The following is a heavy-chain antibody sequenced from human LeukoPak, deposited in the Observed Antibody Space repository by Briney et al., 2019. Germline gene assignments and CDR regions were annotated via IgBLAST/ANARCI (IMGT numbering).Heavy chain of an antibody. CDR3: AKWDYESYYMDV. CDR2: IRYDGSNK. CDR1: GFTFSSYG. J-gene: IGHJ6*03. V-gene: IGHV3-30*02. Sequence: PGGSLRLSCAASGFTFSSYGMHWVRQAPGKGLEWVAFIRYDGSNKYYADSVKGRFTISRDNSKNTLYLQMNSLRAEDTAVYYCAKWDYESYYMDVWGKGTTVTVSS. D-gene: IGHD4-17*01.